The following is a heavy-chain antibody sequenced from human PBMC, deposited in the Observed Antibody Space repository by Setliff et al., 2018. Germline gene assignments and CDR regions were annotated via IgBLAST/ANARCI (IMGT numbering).Heavy chain of an antibody. Sequence: SETLSLTCTVSGDSISGDYWSWIRQPPGKGLEWIGFIHYSGNTNYNPSLKSRVTISLDTPKNQFSLRLSSVTAADTALYYCARTRYGLGGRPYWGQGTLVAVSS. CDR3: ARTRYGLGGRPY. J-gene: IGHJ4*02. D-gene: IGHD2-15*01. V-gene: IGHV4-59*01. CDR2: IHYSGNT. CDR1: GDSISGDY.